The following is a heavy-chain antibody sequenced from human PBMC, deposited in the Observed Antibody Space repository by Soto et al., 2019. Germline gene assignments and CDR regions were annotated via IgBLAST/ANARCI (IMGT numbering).Heavy chain of an antibody. CDR2: ISSSSSTI. CDR3: ARGGGYYYYGMDV. Sequence: EVQLVESGGGLVQPGGSLRLSCAASGFTFSSYSMNWVRQAPGKGLEWVSYISSSSSTIYYADSVKGRFTISRDNAKNSLYLQKNSLRDEDTAVYYCARGGGYYYYGMDVWGQGTTVTVSS. CDR1: GFTFSSYS. D-gene: IGHD3-16*01. V-gene: IGHV3-48*02. J-gene: IGHJ6*02.